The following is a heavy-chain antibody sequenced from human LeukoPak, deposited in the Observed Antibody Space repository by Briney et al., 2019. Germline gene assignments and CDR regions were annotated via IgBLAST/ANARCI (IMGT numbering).Heavy chain of an antibody. Sequence: SETLSLTCTVSGYSISRGYSWGWIRQPPGKGLEWIGNIYHSGSTNYSPSLKSRVTISVDTSKNQFSLKLSSVTAADTAVYYCASGAGYSSSWYWFDPWGQGTLVTVSS. V-gene: IGHV4-38-2*02. CDR3: ASGAGYSSSWYWFDP. CDR1: GYSISRGYS. D-gene: IGHD6-13*01. J-gene: IGHJ5*02. CDR2: IYHSGST.